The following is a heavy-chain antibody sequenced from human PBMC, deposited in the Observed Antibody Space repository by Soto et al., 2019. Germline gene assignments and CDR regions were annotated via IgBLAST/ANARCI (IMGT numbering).Heavy chain of an antibody. J-gene: IGHJ4*02. CDR1: GFTFSSYG. Sequence: QVQLVESGGGVVRPGRSLRLSCAASGFTFSSYGMHWVRQAPGKGLEWVAVIWYDGSNKYYADSVKGRFTISRDNSKNTLYLQMNSLRAEDTAVYYCAREGGALQLRRGCDYWGQGTLVTVSS. D-gene: IGHD1-7*01. CDR3: AREGGALQLRRGCDY. CDR2: IWYDGSNK. V-gene: IGHV3-33*01.